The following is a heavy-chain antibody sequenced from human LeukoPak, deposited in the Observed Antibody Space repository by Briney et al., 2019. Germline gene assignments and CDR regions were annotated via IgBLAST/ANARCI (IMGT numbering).Heavy chain of an antibody. CDR1: GYTFTNYG. V-gene: IGHV1-18*01. Sequence: ASVKVSCKASGYTFTNYGISWVRQAPGQGLEWMGWISAYNGNTNYAQKFQGRITMTTDTSTSTAYMELRSLRSDDTAVYYCARGRKRNYYYYYYMDVWGKGTTVTVSS. CDR2: ISAYNGNT. J-gene: IGHJ6*03. CDR3: ARGRKRNYYYYYYMDV.